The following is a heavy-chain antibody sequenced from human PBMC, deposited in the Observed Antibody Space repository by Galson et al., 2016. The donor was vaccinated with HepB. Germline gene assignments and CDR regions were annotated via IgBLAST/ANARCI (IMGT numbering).Heavy chain of an antibody. V-gene: IGHV1-18*04. D-gene: IGHD2-21*02. CDR3: ARSGDGNWFES. CDR2: ISGYNGYT. J-gene: IGHJ5*01. CDR1: GYTFTSYG. Sequence: SCKASGYTFTSYGIGWVRQAPGQGLEWKGWISGYNGYTDSAQKLQGRVTMTTDTSTSTAYMELSSLRSDDTAVYFCARSGDGNWFESWGQGTLVTVSS.